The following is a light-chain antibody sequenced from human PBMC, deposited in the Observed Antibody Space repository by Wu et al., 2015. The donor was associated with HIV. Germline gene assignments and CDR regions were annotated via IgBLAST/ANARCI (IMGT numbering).Light chain of an antibody. V-gene: IGKV3D-20*02. Sequence: DTLLTQSPGTLSLSPGERATLSCRASQSVTSNYLAWYQQKPGQAPRLLIYGASNRATGIPARFSGSGSGTDFTLTISSLEPEDFAVYYCQQCGNWPLTFGQGTRLEIK. CDR1: QSVTSNY. CDR3: QQCGNWPLT. J-gene: IGKJ5*01. CDR2: GAS.